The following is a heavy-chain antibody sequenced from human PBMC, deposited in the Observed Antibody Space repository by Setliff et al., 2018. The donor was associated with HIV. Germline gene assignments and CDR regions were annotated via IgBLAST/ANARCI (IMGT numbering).Heavy chain of an antibody. CDR2: INYRGNT. Sequence: PSETLSLTCAVYGGSFSRYYWGWIRQPPGKGLEWIGSINYRGNTYYNPSLKSRAAISVDTSKNQFSLRLTSVTAADTAVYCCARNTRAGDFDYWGQGTLVTVSS. CDR1: GGSFSRYY. CDR3: ARNTRAGDFDY. D-gene: IGHD3-10*01. J-gene: IGHJ4*02. V-gene: IGHV4-34*01.